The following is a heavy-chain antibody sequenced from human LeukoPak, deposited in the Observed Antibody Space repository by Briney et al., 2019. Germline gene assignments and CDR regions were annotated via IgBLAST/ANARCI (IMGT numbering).Heavy chain of an antibody. D-gene: IGHD3-3*01. CDR1: GFTFSSYS. J-gene: IGHJ4*02. CDR3: ARGQSDYDFWSGYRPWDY. CDR2: ISSSSSYI. V-gene: IGHV3-21*01. Sequence: GGSLRLSCAASGFTFSSYSMNWVRQAPGKGLEWVSSISSSSSYIYYADSVKGRFTISRDNAKNSLYLQMNSLRAEDTAVYYCARGQSDYDFWSGYRPWDYWGQGTLVTVSS.